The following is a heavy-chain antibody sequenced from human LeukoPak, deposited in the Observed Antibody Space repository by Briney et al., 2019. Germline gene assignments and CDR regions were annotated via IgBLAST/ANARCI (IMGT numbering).Heavy chain of an antibody. J-gene: IGHJ4*02. CDR1: GFTFSSYG. CDR3: AREAGADNRRDGYIDLDY. D-gene: IGHD5-24*01. Sequence: AGGSLRLSCAASGFTFSSYGMHWVRQAPGKGLEWVAFIRYDGSNKYYADSVKGRFTISRDNSKDTLYLQMNSLRAEDTAVYYCAREAGADNRRDGYIDLDYWGQGTLVTVSS. V-gene: IGHV3-30*02. CDR2: IRYDGSNK.